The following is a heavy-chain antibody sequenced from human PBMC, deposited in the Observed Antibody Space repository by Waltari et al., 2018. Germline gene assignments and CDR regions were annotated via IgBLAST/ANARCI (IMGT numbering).Heavy chain of an antibody. J-gene: IGHJ6*02. D-gene: IGHD2-15*01. CDR1: GGSFNGYY. V-gene: IGHV4-34*02. CDR2: ISYSGKT. CDR3: VRLEDCSGPGGNCYSGDSFAMDV. Sequence: QVQLQQWGAGLLRPSETLSLSCAVYGGSFNGYYWGWIRQPPGKGMEWIGGISYSGKTNQNPSLMSRVNMLVDTSKSQFSLKLNSVTAADTAVYYCVRLEDCSGPGGNCYSGDSFAMDVWGQGTTVTVSS.